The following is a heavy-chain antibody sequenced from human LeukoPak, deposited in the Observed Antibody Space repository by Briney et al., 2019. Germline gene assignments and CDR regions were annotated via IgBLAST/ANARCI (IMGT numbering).Heavy chain of an antibody. D-gene: IGHD3-10*02. Sequence: GGSLRLSCAASGFSFSTYSMNWVRQAPGRGLEWISYISHSGSAEHYTDSVKGRFTISRDNGKNALYLQMNSLRAEDTAVYFCARDYVFAFDYWSQGTLVTVSS. J-gene: IGHJ4*02. CDR3: ARDYVFAFDY. V-gene: IGHV3-48*01. CDR2: ISHSGSAE. CDR1: GFSFSTYS.